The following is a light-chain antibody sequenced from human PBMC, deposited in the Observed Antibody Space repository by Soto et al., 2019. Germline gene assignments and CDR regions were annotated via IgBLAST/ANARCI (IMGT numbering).Light chain of an antibody. J-gene: IGKJ1*01. Sequence: DIQMTQSPSSLSASVGDRVTITCRASQSISSYLNWYQQKPGKAPKLLIYAASSLQSGVPSRFSGSGYGTDFTLTISSLQPEDFATYYCQQSYSTPWGFGQGTKVEIK. CDR2: AAS. CDR3: QQSYSTPWG. CDR1: QSISSY. V-gene: IGKV1-39*01.